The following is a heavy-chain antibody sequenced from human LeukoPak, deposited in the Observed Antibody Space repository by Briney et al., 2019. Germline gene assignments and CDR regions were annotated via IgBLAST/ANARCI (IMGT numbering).Heavy chain of an antibody. D-gene: IGHD3-3*01. CDR2: IYYSGST. CDR3: ARFRYYYFWSGDYKTNWFDP. J-gene: IGHJ5*02. V-gene: IGHV4-31*03. CDR1: GGSISSGGYY. Sequence: SETLSLTCTVSGGSISSGGYYWSWIRQHPGKGLEWIGYIYYSGSTYYNPSLNSRVTISVDRSKNQFSLKLSSVTALDTAVYYCARFRYYYFWSGDYKTNWFDPWGQGTLVTVSS.